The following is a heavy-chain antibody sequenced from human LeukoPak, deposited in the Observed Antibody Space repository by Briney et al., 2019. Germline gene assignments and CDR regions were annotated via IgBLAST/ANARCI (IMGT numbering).Heavy chain of an antibody. V-gene: IGHV3-23*01. D-gene: IGHD2-2*01. CDR2: ITSSGGTT. J-gene: IGHJ4*02. CDR3: AKDRPGAMLYFDS. Sequence: PGGSLRLSCAASGFTVSSNYMSWVRQAPGKGLDWVSAITSSGGTTYYAESVRGRFTISRDNSMSTLYLQMNSLRAEDTAVYYCAKDRPGAMLYFDSWGQGTLVTVSS. CDR1: GFTVSSNY.